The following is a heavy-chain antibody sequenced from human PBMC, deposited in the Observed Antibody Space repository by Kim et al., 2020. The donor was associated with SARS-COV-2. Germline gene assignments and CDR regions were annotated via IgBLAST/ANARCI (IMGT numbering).Heavy chain of an antibody. CDR3: ARDFGSPSDYYYYGMDV. J-gene: IGHJ6*02. Sequence: ASVKVSCKASGYTFTSYGISWVRQAPGQGLEWMGWISAYNGNTNYAQKLQGRVTMTTDTSTSTAYMELRSLRSDDTAVYYCARDFGSPSDYYYYGMDVWGQGTTVTVSS. CDR2: ISAYNGNT. V-gene: IGHV1-18*01. D-gene: IGHD3-10*01. CDR1: GYTFTSYG.